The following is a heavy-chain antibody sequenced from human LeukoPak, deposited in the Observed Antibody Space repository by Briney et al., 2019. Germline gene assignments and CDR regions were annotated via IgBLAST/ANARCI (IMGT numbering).Heavy chain of an antibody. Sequence: PGGSLRLSCAASGFTFSSYWMHWVRQAPGKGLVWVSHINSDGSSTSYADSVKGRFTIPRDNAKNTLYLQMNSLRAEDTAVYYCARDYYDSSGYYYYYMDVWGKGTTVTVSS. D-gene: IGHD3-22*01. J-gene: IGHJ6*03. V-gene: IGHV3-74*01. CDR1: GFTFSSYW. CDR3: ARDYYDSSGYYYYYMDV. CDR2: INSDGSST.